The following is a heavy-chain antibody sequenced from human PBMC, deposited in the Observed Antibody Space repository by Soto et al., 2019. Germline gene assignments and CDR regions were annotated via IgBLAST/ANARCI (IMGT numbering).Heavy chain of an antibody. V-gene: IGHV3-23*01. CDR2: ISGSGITT. CDR3: AKETVPHSGHDPLDY. Sequence: PGGSLRLSCVASGFTFSNYAMNWVRQAPGKGLQWVSGISGSGITTYYADSVKGRFTVSRDNSKSTLYLQMNILRGEDTAVYYCAKETVPHSGHDPLDYWGQGTLVTVSS. J-gene: IGHJ4*02. D-gene: IGHD5-12*01. CDR1: GFTFSNYA.